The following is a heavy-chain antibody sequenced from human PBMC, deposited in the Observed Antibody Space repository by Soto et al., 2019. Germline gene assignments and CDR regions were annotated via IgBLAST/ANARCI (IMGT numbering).Heavy chain of an antibody. D-gene: IGHD2-21*01. CDR2: IYYSGST. V-gene: IGHV4-59*01. Sequence: SETLSLTCTVSGGSISSYYWSWIRQPPGKGLEWIGYIYYSGSTNYNPSLKSRVTISVDTSKNQFSLKLSSVTAADTAVYYCARMTCDGYFDDWGKGTLVTVSS. J-gene: IGHJ4*02. CDR3: ARMTCDGYFDD. CDR1: GGSISSYY.